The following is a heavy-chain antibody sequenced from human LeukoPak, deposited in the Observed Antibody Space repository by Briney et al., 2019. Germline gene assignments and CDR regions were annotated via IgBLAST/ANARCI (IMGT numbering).Heavy chain of an antibody. V-gene: IGHV3-21*01. J-gene: IGHJ6*02. CDR3: ARDGGTGMDV. D-gene: IGHD3-16*01. Sequence: GGSLRLSCAASGFTFSSYAMNWVRQAPGKGLDWVSSISSSSSYIYYADSVKGRFTISRDNAKNSLYLQMNSLRAEDTAVYYCARDGGTGMDVWGQGTTVTVSS. CDR2: ISSSSSYI. CDR1: GFTFSSYA.